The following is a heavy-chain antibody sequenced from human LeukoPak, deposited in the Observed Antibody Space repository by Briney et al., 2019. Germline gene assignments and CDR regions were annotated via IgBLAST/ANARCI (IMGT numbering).Heavy chain of an antibody. CDR1: GFTFSSYA. V-gene: IGHV3-23*01. CDR2: ISGSGGST. CDR3: ASVDYDFWSGVFDY. Sequence: GGSLRLSCAASGFTFSSYAISWVRQAPGKGLEWVSAISGSGGSTYYADSVKGRFTISRDNSKNTLYLQMNSLRAEDTAVYYCASVDYDFWSGVFDYWGQGTLVTVSS. D-gene: IGHD3-3*01. J-gene: IGHJ4*02.